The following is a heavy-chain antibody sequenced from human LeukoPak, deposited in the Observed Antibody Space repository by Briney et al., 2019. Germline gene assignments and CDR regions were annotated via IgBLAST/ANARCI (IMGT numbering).Heavy chain of an antibody. Sequence: GGSLRLSCAASGFTLRSYSMTWVRQAPGKGLEWVPSISTSSSYIYYADSVKGRFTISRDNAKNSLYLQMNSLRADDTAVYYCDCSSTSCYAAGDYWGQGTLVTVSS. V-gene: IGHV3-21*01. D-gene: IGHD2-2*01. J-gene: IGHJ4*02. CDR2: ISTSSSYI. CDR1: GFTLRSYS. CDR3: DCSSTSCYAAGDY.